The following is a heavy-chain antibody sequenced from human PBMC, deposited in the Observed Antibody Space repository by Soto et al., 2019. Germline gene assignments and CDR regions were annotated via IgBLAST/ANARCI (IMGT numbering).Heavy chain of an antibody. J-gene: IGHJ3*02. V-gene: IGHV3-48*03. Sequence: GFTFSSYEMNWVRQAPGKGLEWVSYISSSGSTIYYADSVKGRFTISRDNAKNSLYLQMNSLGAEDTAVYYCARGVVTRRAAFDIWGQGTMVTVSS. CDR1: GFTFSSYE. CDR2: ISSSGSTI. CDR3: ARGVVTRRAAFDI. D-gene: IGHD2-21*02.